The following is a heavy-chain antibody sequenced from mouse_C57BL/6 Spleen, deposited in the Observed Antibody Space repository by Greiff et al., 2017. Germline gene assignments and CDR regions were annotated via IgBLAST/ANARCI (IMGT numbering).Heavy chain of an antibody. CDR2: IYPGDGDT. Sequence: VQLQQSGPELVKPGASVKLSCKASGYAFRSSWMNWVKQRPGKGLEWIGRIYPGDGDTNYNGKFKGKATLTADKSSSTAYMQLSSLTSEDSAVYYCAPSWGVATDYAMDYWGQGTSVTVSS. D-gene: IGHD1-1*01. V-gene: IGHV1-82*01. CDR1: GYAFRSSW. J-gene: IGHJ4*01. CDR3: APSWGVATDYAMDY.